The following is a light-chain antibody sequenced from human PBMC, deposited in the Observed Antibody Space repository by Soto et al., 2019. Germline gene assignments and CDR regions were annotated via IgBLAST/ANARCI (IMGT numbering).Light chain of an antibody. J-gene: IGKJ4*01. Sequence: EIVLTQSPGTLSLSPGERATLSCRASQSVSSSYLAWYQQKPGQAPKVLIYRASSRATGIPDRFSGSGSGTDFTLTISRLEPEDFAVYCQQYGSSPLTFDGGTKVEIK. CDR2: RAS. CDR1: QSVSSSY. CDR3: QQYGSSPLT. V-gene: IGKV3-20*01.